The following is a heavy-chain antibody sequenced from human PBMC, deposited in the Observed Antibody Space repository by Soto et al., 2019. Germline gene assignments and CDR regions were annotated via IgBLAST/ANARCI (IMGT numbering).Heavy chain of an antibody. CDR1: GFTFSSYA. CDR2: ISDAAGSA. D-gene: IGHD4-17*01. CDR3: ARPYGGKIGDAPDL. Sequence: LRLSCVASGFTFSSYAMSWVRQVPGKGLEWVSTISDAAGSAYYVDSVKGRFTISRDNSKKTLYLQMNSLRAEDSAVYYCARPYGGKIGDAPDLWGPGTMVTLSS. V-gene: IGHV3-23*01. J-gene: IGHJ3*01.